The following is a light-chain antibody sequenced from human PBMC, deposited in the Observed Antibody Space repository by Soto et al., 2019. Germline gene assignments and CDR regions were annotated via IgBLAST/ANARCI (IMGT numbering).Light chain of an antibody. CDR2: EVS. CDR3: SSYTGSCTSYV. CDR1: SSDVGSYDH. V-gene: IGLV2-14*01. J-gene: IGLJ1*01. Sequence: SVLTQPASVSGSPGQSITISCSGTSSDVGSYDHVAWYQQFPGKTPKLMIYEVSNRPSGVSSRFSGSKSGNTASLSISGLQAEEEADYYCSSYTGSCTSYVLGSGSKGTVL.